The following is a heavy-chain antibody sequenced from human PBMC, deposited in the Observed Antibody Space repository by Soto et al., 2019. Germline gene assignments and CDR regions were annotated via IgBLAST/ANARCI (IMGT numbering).Heavy chain of an antibody. CDR1: GGSISSSSYY. CDR3: ARRWGDCSSTSCYVEYFDY. Sequence: QLQLQESGPGLVKPSETLSLTCTVSGGSISSSSYYWGWIRQPPGKGLEWIGSIYYSGSTYYNPSLKSRVTISVDTSKNQFSLKLSSVTAADTAVYYCARRWGDCSSTSCYVEYFDYWGQGTLVTVSS. J-gene: IGHJ4*02. D-gene: IGHD2-2*01. CDR2: IYYSGST. V-gene: IGHV4-39*01.